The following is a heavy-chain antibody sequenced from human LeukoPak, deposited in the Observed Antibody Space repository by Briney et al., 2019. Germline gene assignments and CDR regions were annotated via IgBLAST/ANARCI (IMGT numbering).Heavy chain of an antibody. Sequence: SETLSLTCSVSGYSFTSGHYWGWIRQPPGKGLEWIANIYHAGSAHYNPSLKSRVTISVDTSTNQFSLKLSSVTAADTAVYYCARYCTSTTCILRGFDYWGQGTLVTVSS. CDR3: ARYCTSTTCILRGFDY. CDR1: GYSFTSGHY. V-gene: IGHV4-38-2*01. CDR2: IYHAGSA. D-gene: IGHD2-2*01. J-gene: IGHJ4*02.